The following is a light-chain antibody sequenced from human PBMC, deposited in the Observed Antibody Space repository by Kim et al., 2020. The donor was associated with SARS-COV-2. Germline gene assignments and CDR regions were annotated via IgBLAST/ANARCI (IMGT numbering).Light chain of an antibody. Sequence: SPGERATLSCRASQSIVSSLAWYQHKPGQAPRLLIYGASIRATGIPPRFRGSGSGREFTLTISSLQSEDFAVYYCQQYNKWPPMYTFGQGTKL. J-gene: IGKJ2*01. CDR2: GAS. V-gene: IGKV3-15*01. CDR1: QSIVSS. CDR3: QQYNKWPPMYT.